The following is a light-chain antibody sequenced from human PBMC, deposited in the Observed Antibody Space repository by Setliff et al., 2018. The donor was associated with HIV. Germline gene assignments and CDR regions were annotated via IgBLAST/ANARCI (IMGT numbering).Light chain of an antibody. CDR3: SSYVSSNNNYV. Sequence: QSALTQPASVSGSPGQSITISRTGTSSDVGYYHYVSWYQQHPGKAPKLVIYDVNDRPSGVSDRFSGSKSGNTASLTISGLQPEDEADYYCSSYVSSNNNYVFGTGTKVTVL. CDR2: DVN. CDR1: SSDVGYYHY. J-gene: IGLJ1*01. V-gene: IGLV2-14*03.